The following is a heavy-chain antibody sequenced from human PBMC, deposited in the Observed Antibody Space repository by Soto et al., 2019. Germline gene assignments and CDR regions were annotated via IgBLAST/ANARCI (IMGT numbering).Heavy chain of an antibody. V-gene: IGHV3-48*01. CDR1: GFTFSSYS. CDR2: ISSSSSTI. CDR3: ARDGGYSYGPFDY. J-gene: IGHJ4*02. D-gene: IGHD5-18*01. Sequence: EVQLVESGGGLVQPGGSLRLSCAASGFTFSSYSMNWVRQAPGKGLEWVSYISSSSSTIYYADSVKGRLTISRDNAKNSLYQQMNSLRAEDTAVYYCARDGGYSYGPFDYCGQGTLVTVSS.